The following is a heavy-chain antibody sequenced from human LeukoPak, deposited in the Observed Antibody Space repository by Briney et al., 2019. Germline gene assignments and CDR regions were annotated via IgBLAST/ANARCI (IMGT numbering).Heavy chain of an antibody. Sequence: SETLSLTCTVSGGSISRYYWSWIRRPPGKGLEWMGYIYYSGSSNYNPSLKSRVTISVDTSKNQYSLKLRSVTAADTAVYYCARQTCGGDCYSPFDYWGQGTLVTVSS. CDR2: IYYSGSS. V-gene: IGHV4-59*01. J-gene: IGHJ4*02. CDR1: GGSISRYY. D-gene: IGHD2-21*02. CDR3: ARQTCGGDCYSPFDY.